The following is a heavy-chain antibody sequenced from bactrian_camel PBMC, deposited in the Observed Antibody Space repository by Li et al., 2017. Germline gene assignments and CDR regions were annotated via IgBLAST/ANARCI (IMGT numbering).Heavy chain of an antibody. J-gene: IGHJ4*01. D-gene: IGHD2*01. Sequence: VQLVESGGGSVQAGGSPRLTCAASGLTFSRYCMGWLRQVPGKERELVAEIERDDRTNYADPVKGRFTIYKDAAKGTIELQMNNLKPEDTAMYYCAADRRYGYCYSAFGVTYWGQGTQVTVS. CDR2: IERDDRT. CDR3: AADRRYGYCYSAFGVTY. CDR1: GLTFSRYC. V-gene: IGHV3S67*01.